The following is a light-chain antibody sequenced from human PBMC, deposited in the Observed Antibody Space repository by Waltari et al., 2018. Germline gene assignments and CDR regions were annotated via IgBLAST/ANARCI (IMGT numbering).Light chain of an antibody. J-gene: IGKJ1*01. V-gene: IGKV1-27*01. CDR1: QGINKE. CDR2: GAS. CDR3: QQDYSAPWT. Sequence: DIQMTQSPFSLSASVGDRVTVTCRASQGINKELSWYQKKPGKAPTLLIFGASSLQTGVSSRFSGSGSGTDFTLIISSLQPEDVASYYCQQDYSAPWTFGQGTKVEIK.